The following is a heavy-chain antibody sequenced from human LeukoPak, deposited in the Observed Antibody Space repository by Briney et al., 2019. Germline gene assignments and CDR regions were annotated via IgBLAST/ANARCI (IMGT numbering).Heavy chain of an antibody. CDR2: IIPILGIA. CDR3: ASRYDYVWRSYRLDY. V-gene: IGHV1-69*04. CDR1: GGTFSSYA. Sequence: GASVKVSCKASGGTFSSYAISWVRQAPGQGLEWMGRIIPILGIANYAQKFQGRVTITADKSTSTAYMELSSLGSEDTAVYYCASRYDYVWRSYRLDYWGQGTLVTVSS. J-gene: IGHJ4*02. D-gene: IGHD3-16*02.